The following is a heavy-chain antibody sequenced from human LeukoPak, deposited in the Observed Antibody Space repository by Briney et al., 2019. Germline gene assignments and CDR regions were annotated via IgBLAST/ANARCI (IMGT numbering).Heavy chain of an antibody. D-gene: IGHD2-2*01. J-gene: IGHJ4*02. CDR3: ARDTTADIVVVPAARALFDY. CDR2: INPSGGST. V-gene: IGHV1-46*01. CDR1: GYTFTSYY. Sequence: ASVKVSCKASGYTFTSYYMHWVRQAPGQGLEWMGIINPSGGSTSYAQKFQGRVTMTRDTSTSTVYMELSSLRSEDTAVYYCARDTTADIVVVPAARALFDYWGQGTLVTVSS.